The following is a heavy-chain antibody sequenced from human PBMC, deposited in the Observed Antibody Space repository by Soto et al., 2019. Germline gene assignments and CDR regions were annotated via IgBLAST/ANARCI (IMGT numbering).Heavy chain of an antibody. V-gene: IGHV3-23*01. CDR2: ISGSGGST. D-gene: IGHD3-10*01. Sequence: EVQLLESGGGLVQPGGSLRLSCEASGFTFNNYAMGWVRQAPGKGLEWVSGISGSGGSTYYADSVKGRFTISRDNSKNTLFLQMNSLRAEETAVYYCASAMVRGQANMDVWGQGTTVTVSS. CDR3: ASAMVRGQANMDV. CDR1: GFTFNNYA. J-gene: IGHJ6*02.